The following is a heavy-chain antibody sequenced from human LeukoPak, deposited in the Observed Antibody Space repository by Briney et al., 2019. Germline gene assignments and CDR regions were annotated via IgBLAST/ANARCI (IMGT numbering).Heavy chain of an antibody. V-gene: IGHV1-2*06. CDR2: INPNSGGT. CDR1: GYTFTGYY. CDR3: ARGRRFLYDSSGYYLYYFDY. Sequence: ASVKVSCKASGYTFTGYYMHWVRQAPGQGLEWMGRINPNSGGTNYAQKFQGRVTMTRDTSISTAYMELSRLRSDDTAVYYCARGRRFLYDSSGYYLYYFDYWGQGTLVTVSS. D-gene: IGHD3-22*01. J-gene: IGHJ4*02.